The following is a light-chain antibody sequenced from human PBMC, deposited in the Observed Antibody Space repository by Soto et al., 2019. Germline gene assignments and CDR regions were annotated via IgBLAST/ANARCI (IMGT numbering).Light chain of an antibody. Sequence: DIHMTQSPSTLSASVGDRGTITCRASQSISIWLAWYQQKPGKAPNLLIYKTSSLETGVPSRFSGSGSGTELTLTISSLQPDDFATYYCQHWNDYSWTFGQGTKVEVK. CDR3: QHWNDYSWT. J-gene: IGKJ1*01. CDR1: QSISIW. CDR2: KTS. V-gene: IGKV1-5*03.